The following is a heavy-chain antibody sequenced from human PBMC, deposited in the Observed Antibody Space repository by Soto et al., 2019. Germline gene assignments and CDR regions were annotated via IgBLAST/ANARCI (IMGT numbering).Heavy chain of an antibody. J-gene: IGHJ4*02. D-gene: IGHD3-10*01. CDR1: GFTFSGSA. Sequence: EVQLVESGGGLVQPGGSLKLSCAASGFTFSGSAMHWVRQASGKGLEWVGRIRSKANSYATAYAASVKGRFTISRDDSKNTADLQMNSLKTEDTAVYYCRGGWDYYGSGSYYGYWGQGTLVTVSS. CDR3: RGGWDYYGSGSYYGY. CDR2: IRSKANSYAT. V-gene: IGHV3-73*01.